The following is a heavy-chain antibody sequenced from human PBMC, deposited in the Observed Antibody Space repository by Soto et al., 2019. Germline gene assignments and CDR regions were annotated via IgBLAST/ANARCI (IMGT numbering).Heavy chain of an antibody. V-gene: IGHV4-30-4*01. CDR1: GGSISSGDYY. J-gene: IGHJ6*02. CDR2: IYYSGST. Sequence: PSETLSLTCTVSGGSISSGDYYWSWIRQPPGKGLEWIGYIYYSGSTYYNPSLKSRVTISVDTSKNQFSLKLSSVTAADTAVYYCARADFWSGTTNYYYGMDVWGQGTTVTVSS. D-gene: IGHD3-3*01. CDR3: ARADFWSGTTNYYYGMDV.